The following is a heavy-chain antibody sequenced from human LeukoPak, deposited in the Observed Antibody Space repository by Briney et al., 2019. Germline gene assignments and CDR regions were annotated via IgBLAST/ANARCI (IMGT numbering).Heavy chain of an antibody. Sequence: ASVKVSCKASGYTLTGYYMHWVRQAPGQGLEWMGWINPNTGGTNYAQKFQGRVTMTRDTTISTAYMELSRLTSDDTAVYYCASYPRYSSSPPFDYWGRGTLVTVSS. J-gene: IGHJ4*02. CDR2: INPNTGGT. CDR3: ASYPRYSSSPPFDY. CDR1: GYTLTGYY. V-gene: IGHV1-2*02. D-gene: IGHD6-19*01.